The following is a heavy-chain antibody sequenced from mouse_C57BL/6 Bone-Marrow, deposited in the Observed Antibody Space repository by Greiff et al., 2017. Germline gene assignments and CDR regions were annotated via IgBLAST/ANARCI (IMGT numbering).Heavy chain of an antibody. D-gene: IGHD2-2*01. CDR1: GYTFTSYW. J-gene: IGHJ4*01. CDR3: SRSIYGYERYYDMDY. Sequence: QVQLQQPGAELVRPGSSVKLSCKASGYTFTSYWMDWVKQRPGQGLEWIGNIYPSDSETHYNQKFKDKATLTVDKSSSTAYMQLSSLTSEDSAVYYCSRSIYGYERYYDMDYWGTGTSVTVSS. CDR2: IYPSDSET. V-gene: IGHV1-61*01.